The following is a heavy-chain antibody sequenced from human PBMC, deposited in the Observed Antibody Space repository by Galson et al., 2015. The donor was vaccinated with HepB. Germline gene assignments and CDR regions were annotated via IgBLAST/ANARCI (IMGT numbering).Heavy chain of an antibody. CDR3: AKDRWSYYFDY. Sequence: SLRLSCAASGFPFSNYAMTWVRQAPGKGLEWVSYISGSGGTTSYADSVRGRFTISRDNSKNTLYLQMNSLRAEDTAVYYCAKDRWSYYFDYWGQGTLVTVSS. CDR1: GFPFSNYA. D-gene: IGHD4-23*01. J-gene: IGHJ4*02. V-gene: IGHV3-23*01. CDR2: ISGSGGTT.